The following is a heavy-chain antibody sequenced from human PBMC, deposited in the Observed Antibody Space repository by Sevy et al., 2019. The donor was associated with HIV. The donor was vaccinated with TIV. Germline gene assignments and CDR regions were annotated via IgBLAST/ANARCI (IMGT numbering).Heavy chain of an antibody. Sequence: ASVKVSCKVSGYTLTELSMHWVRQAPGKGLEGMGTFDPEDDEKIYAQKFQGRVTMTEDTSTDTAYMELSRLRSEDTAVYYCATTKDYYDTSGYPFDSWGQGTLVTVSS. V-gene: IGHV1-24*01. CDR3: ATTKDYYDTSGYPFDS. CDR1: GYTLTELS. CDR2: FDPEDDEK. J-gene: IGHJ4*02. D-gene: IGHD3-22*01.